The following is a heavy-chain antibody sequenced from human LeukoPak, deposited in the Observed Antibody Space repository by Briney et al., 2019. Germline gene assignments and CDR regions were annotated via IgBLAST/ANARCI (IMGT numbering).Heavy chain of an antibody. J-gene: IGHJ4*02. D-gene: IGHD1-1*01. CDR3: ARLNGGY. CDR1: GGSISSYY. V-gene: IGHV4-59*08. Sequence: PSETLSLTCTVSGGSISSYYWSWIRQPPGKGLEWIGYIDYSGSTNYNPSLRSRVTISVDRSKNQLSLKVRSVTAADTAVYYCARLNGGYWGQGTLVTVSS. CDR2: IDYSGST.